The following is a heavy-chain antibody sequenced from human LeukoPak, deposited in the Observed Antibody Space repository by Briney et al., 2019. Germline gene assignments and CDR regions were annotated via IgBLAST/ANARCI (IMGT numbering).Heavy chain of an antibody. J-gene: IGHJ5*02. Sequence: GGSLRLSCAASGFTFSDHYMDWVRQAPGKGLEWVGRTRNKANSYTTEYAASVKGRFTISIDDSKNSLYLQMNSLKTEDTAVYYCARDLSGSYSSWGQGTLVTVSS. D-gene: IGHD1-26*01. CDR2: TRNKANSYTT. CDR1: GFTFSDHY. V-gene: IGHV3-72*01. CDR3: ARDLSGSYSS.